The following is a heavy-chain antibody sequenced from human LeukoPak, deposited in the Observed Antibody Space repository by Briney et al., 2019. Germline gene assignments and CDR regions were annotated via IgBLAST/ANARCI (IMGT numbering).Heavy chain of an antibody. Sequence: SETLSLTCAVYGGSFSGYYWSWIRQPPGKGLEWIGEINHSGSTNYNPSLKSRVTISVDTSKNQFSLKLSSVTAADTAVYYCARPGIAAAEGRYFDLWGRGTLVTASS. CDR3: ARPGIAAAEGRYFDL. J-gene: IGHJ2*01. V-gene: IGHV4-34*01. CDR2: INHSGST. CDR1: GGSFSGYY. D-gene: IGHD6-13*01.